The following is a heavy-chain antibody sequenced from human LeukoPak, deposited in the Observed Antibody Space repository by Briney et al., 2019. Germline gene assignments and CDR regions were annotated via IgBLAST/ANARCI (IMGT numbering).Heavy chain of an antibody. Sequence: GGSLRLSCAASGFTFSDYYMSWIRQAPGKGLEWVSYISGSSSYTNYADSVKGRFTISRDNAKNSLYLQMNSLRAEDTAVYYCARGRIAAAGAFDYWGQGTLVTVSS. CDR3: ARGRIAAAGAFDY. CDR2: ISGSSSYT. V-gene: IGHV3-11*06. CDR1: GFTFSDYY. D-gene: IGHD6-13*01. J-gene: IGHJ4*02.